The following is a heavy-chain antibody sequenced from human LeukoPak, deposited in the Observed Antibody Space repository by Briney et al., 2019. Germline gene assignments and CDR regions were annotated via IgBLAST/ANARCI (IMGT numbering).Heavy chain of an antibody. Sequence: SVKVSCKASGGTFSSYAISWVRQAPGQGLEWMGRIIPILGIANYAQKFQGRVTITTDESTSTAYMELSSLRSEGTAVYYCARDQGLEIPAALDYWGQGTLVTVSS. CDR3: ARDQGLEIPAALDY. J-gene: IGHJ4*02. V-gene: IGHV1-69*04. CDR1: GGTFSSYA. CDR2: IIPILGIA. D-gene: IGHD2-2*01.